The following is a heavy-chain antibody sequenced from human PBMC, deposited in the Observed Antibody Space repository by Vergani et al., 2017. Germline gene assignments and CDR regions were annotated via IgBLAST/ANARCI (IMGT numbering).Heavy chain of an antibody. D-gene: IGHD2-2*01. V-gene: IGHV3-23*04. Sequence: EVQVVESGGGLVQPGGSLRLSCAASGFIFSDHYMDWVRQAPGKGLEWVSAISGSGGSTYYADSVKGRFTISRDNSKNTLYLQMNSLRAEDTAVYYCAKGGEGYCSSTSCAHYYYYYYMDVWGKGTTVTVSS. CDR2: ISGSGGST. CDR3: AKGGEGYCSSTSCAHYYYYYYMDV. CDR1: GFIFSDHY. J-gene: IGHJ6*03.